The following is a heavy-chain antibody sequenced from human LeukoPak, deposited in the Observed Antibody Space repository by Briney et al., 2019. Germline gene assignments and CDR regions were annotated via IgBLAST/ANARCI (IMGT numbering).Heavy chain of an antibody. Sequence: LPGASLRLSCAASGFPFNNYWMHWVRQPPGNGLVWVSRINTDGRTTRYAPSVQGRFTISRDNAKNTLYLQMNSLRVDDTAVYYCARAGASGWYAAGWFDPWGQGTLVTVSS. D-gene: IGHD6-19*01. CDR2: INTDGRTT. CDR3: ARAGASGWYAAGWFDP. J-gene: IGHJ5*02. V-gene: IGHV3-74*01. CDR1: GFPFNNYW.